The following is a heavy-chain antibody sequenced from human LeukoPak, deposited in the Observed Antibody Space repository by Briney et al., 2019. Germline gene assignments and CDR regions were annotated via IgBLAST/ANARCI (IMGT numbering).Heavy chain of an antibody. D-gene: IGHD6-19*01. CDR3: ARRSSGWDFDY. CDR1: GFTFSSYA. V-gene: IGHV4-59*08. CDR2: IYYSGST. Sequence: GSLRLSCAASGFTFSSYAMNWVRQAPGKGLEWIGYIYYSGSTNYNPSLKSRVTISVDTSKNQFSLKLSSVTAADTAVYYCARRSSGWDFDYWGQGTLVTVSS. J-gene: IGHJ4*02.